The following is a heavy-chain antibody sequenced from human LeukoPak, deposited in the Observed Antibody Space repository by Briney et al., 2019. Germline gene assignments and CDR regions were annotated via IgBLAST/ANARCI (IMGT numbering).Heavy chain of an antibody. Sequence: SETLSLTCTTSGGSVSSGGYYWSWIRQPPGKGLEWIGYIYHSGSTYYNPSLKSRVTISVDRSKNQFSLKLSSVTAADTAVYYCARVPSIAARPIDYWGQGTLVTVSS. J-gene: IGHJ4*02. V-gene: IGHV4-30-2*01. CDR2: IYHSGST. CDR3: ARVPSIAARPIDY. D-gene: IGHD6-6*01. CDR1: GGSVSSGGYY.